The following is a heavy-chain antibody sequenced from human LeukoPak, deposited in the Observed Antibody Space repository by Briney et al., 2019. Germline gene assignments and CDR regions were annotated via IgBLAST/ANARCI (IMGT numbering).Heavy chain of an antibody. CDR3: TTGYSSGWYNEGNY. CDR1: GFTFSRYW. V-gene: IGHV3-7*01. Sequence: GGSLRLSCVASGFTFSRYWMSWVRQAPGEWLEWVAKIKQDGSGEYYLDSVKGRFTISRDNAKNSLYLQMNSLRADDTAVYFCTTGYSSGWYNEGNYWGQGTLVTVSS. D-gene: IGHD6-19*01. CDR2: IKQDGSGE. J-gene: IGHJ4*02.